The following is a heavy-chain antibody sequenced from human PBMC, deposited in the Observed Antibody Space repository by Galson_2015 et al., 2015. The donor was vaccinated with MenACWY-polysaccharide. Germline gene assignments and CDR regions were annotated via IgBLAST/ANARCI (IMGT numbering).Heavy chain of an antibody. D-gene: IGHD3-10*01. V-gene: IGHV2-70*04. CDR1: GFSLSTRGMR. CDR2: IDWDDRK. J-gene: IGHJ2*01. Sequence: PALVKPTQTLTLTCTFSGFSLSTRGMRVIRIRQPPGKALEWLARIDWDDRKFYSTSLKTRPTISKDTSKNQVILTMTNMDPVDTATYYCVRSPVGSAGYLDLWGRGTLVTVSS. CDR3: VRSPVGSAGYLDL.